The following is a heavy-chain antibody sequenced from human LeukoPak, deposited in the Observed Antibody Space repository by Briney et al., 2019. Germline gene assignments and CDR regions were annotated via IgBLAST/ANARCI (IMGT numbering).Heavy chain of an antibody. J-gene: IGHJ4*02. CDR2: IRSKDYGGTT. D-gene: IGHD3-3*01. V-gene: IGHV3-49*04. Sequence: QPGRSLRLSCTASGFTFGDYAMSWVRQAPGKGLEWVGFIRSKDYGGTTEYAAYVKGRFTISRDDSKSIAYLQMNSLKTEDTAVYYCTRGGTYYDFWSGYYNFDYWGQGTLVTVSS. CDR3: TRGGTYYDFWSGYYNFDY. CDR1: GFTFGDYA.